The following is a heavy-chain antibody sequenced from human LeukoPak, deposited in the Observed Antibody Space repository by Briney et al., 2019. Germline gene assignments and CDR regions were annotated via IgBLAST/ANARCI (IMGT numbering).Heavy chain of an antibody. D-gene: IGHD3-10*01. CDR3: ASQTPHIWFGDYMDV. V-gene: IGHV4-34*01. Sequence: SETLSLTCAVYGGSFSGYYWSWIRQPPGRGLEWIGEINHSGSTNYNPSLKSRVTISVDTSKNQFSLKLSSVTAADTAVYYCASQTPHIWFGDYMDVWGKGTTVTVSS. J-gene: IGHJ6*03. CDR1: GGSFSGYY. CDR2: INHSGST.